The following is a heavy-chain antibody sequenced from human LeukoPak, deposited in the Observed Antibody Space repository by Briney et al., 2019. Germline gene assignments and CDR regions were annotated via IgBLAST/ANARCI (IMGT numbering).Heavy chain of an antibody. J-gene: IGHJ4*02. CDR1: GGSISSYY. D-gene: IGHD3-10*01. V-gene: IGHV4-59*08. CDR2: IYYSGST. CDR3: ARHNRNYYYGSGSYLPY. Sequence: PSETLSLTCTVSGGSISSYYWSWIRQPPGEGLEWIAYIYYSGSTNYNPSLKSRVTISVDTSKNQFSLKLSSVTAADTAVYYCARHNRNYYYGSGSYLPYWGQGTLVTVSS.